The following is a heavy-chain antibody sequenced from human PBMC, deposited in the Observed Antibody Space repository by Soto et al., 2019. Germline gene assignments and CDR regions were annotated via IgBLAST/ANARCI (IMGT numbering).Heavy chain of an antibody. CDR3: AKELYFDWLHYFDF. V-gene: IGHV3-9*01. J-gene: IGHJ4*02. CDR2: ISWNSGSI. D-gene: IGHD3-9*01. CDR1: GFTFDDYA. Sequence: GGSLRLSCAASGFTFDDYAMHWVRQAPGKGLEWVSGISWNSGSIGYADSVKGRFTISRDNAKNSLYLQMNSLRAEDTALYYCAKELYFDWLHYFDFWGQGTLVTVSS.